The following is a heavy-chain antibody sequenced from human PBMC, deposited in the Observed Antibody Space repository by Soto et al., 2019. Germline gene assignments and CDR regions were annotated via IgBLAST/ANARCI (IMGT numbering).Heavy chain of an antibody. CDR1: GDSISSGAYY. J-gene: IGHJ3*02. D-gene: IGHD4-17*01. CDR2: ISYSGST. Sequence: QVQLQVSGPGLVKPSQTLSLTCSVSGDSISSGAYYWSWIRQHPGEGLEWVGYISYSGSTYYNPSLSSRVSISIDTSKHHLSLRLTSVTAADTAVYYCARDPTTVTKGAFDIWGQGTIVTVSS. V-gene: IGHV4-31*03. CDR3: ARDPTTVTKGAFDI.